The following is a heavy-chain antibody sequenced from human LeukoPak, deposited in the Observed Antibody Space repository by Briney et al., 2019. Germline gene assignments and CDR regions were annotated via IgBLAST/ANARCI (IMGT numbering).Heavy chain of an antibody. CDR3: AKDRPSTSWYQGFCDY. CDR1: GFTFSSYG. D-gene: IGHD6-13*01. V-gene: IGHV3-23*01. Sequence: GGSLRLSCAASGFTFSSYGMGWVRQAPGKGLEWFSAISDSGGSTYYADSVKGRFTISRDNSKNTVSLQMNSLRAEDTAVYYCAKDRPSTSWYQGFCDYWGQGTLVTVSS. J-gene: IGHJ4*02. CDR2: ISDSGGST.